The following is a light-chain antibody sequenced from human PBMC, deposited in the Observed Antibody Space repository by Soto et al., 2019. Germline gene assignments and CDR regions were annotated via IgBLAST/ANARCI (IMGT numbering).Light chain of an antibody. CDR3: QQYNNWPPIT. Sequence: IVLTQSPGNLSLSPGERATLSCRANKSISSNLAWYQQKPGQAPRLLMYGASIRTSGIPDRFSGSGSGTDFTLTISSLQSEDFAVYYCQQYNNWPPITFGQGTRLEIK. CDR1: KSISSN. V-gene: IGKV3D-15*01. J-gene: IGKJ5*01. CDR2: GAS.